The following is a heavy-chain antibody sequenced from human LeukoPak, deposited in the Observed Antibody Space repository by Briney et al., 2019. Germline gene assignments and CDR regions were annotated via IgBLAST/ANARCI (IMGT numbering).Heavy chain of an antibody. D-gene: IGHD3-3*01. Sequence: GGSLRLSCAASGFTFSSFRMNWVRQAPGKGLEWVSSISGSSSDIYYADSVKGRFAISRDNAKNSLYLQMNGLRVEDTAVYYCARVYYASWSGQPLSQHWLDPWGQGTLVTVSS. J-gene: IGHJ5*02. V-gene: IGHV3-21*01. CDR3: ARVYYASWSGQPLSQHWLDP. CDR2: ISGSSSDI. CDR1: GFTFSSFR.